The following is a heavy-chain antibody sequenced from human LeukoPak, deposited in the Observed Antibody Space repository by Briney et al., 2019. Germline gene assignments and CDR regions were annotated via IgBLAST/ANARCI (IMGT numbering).Heavy chain of an antibody. Sequence: SVKVSCKASVGTFSRYAISWVRQAPGQGLEWMARIIPILGIEYYAQNFQGRVTITADKSTSTAYMELSSLRSDDTAVYYCGRVYDFWSGYPQNVYYYAMDVWGQGTTVTVSS. CDR3: GRVYDFWSGYPQNVYYYAMDV. D-gene: IGHD3-3*01. V-gene: IGHV1-69*04. J-gene: IGHJ6*02. CDR2: IIPILGIE. CDR1: VGTFSRYA.